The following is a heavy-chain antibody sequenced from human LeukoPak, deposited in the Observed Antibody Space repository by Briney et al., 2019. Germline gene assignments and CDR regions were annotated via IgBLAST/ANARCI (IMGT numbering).Heavy chain of an antibody. CDR1: GFTFSSYW. CDR3: AREDEGFGELLWDYYYYGMDV. D-gene: IGHD3-10*01. CDR2: ISGSGGST. J-gene: IGHJ6*02. Sequence: GGSLRLSCAASGFTFSSYWMSWVRQAPGKGLEWVSAISGSGGSTYYADSVKGRFTISRDNSKNTLYLQMNSLRAEDTAVYYCAREDEGFGELLWDYYYYGMDVWGQGTTVTVSS. V-gene: IGHV3-23*01.